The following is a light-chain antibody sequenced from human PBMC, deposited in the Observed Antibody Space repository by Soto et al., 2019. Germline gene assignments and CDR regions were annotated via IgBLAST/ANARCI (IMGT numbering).Light chain of an antibody. CDR1: SSNIGSNY. CDR3: CSYAGRYTYV. Sequence: QSVLTQPPSASGTPGQWVTISCSGSSSNIGSNYVYWYQQYPGTAPRLLIYSNTQRPSGVPDRFSGSKSVTSASLAISGLRSEDEADYYCCSYAGRYTYVFGIGTKLTVL. J-gene: IGLJ1*01. V-gene: IGLV1-47*02. CDR2: SNT.